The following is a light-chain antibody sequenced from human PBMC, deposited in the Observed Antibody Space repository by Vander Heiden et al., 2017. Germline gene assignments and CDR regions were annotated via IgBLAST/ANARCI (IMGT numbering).Light chain of an antibody. CDR3: QQRSNRIT. Sequence: IVLTQSPATLSLSPGERATLSCRASQSVGSYLAWYQQKPGQAPRLLIYHASNRATGIPARFSGSGSGTDFTLTISSLEPEDFTVYFCQQRSNRITFGQGTRLENK. CDR1: QSVGSY. V-gene: IGKV3-11*01. CDR2: HAS. J-gene: IGKJ5*01.